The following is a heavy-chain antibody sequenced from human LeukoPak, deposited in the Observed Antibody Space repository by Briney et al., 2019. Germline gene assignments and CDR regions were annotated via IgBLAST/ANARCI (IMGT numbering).Heavy chain of an antibody. CDR1: GGSISSYY. V-gene: IGHV4-59*01. CDR3: ATITKDSSGYYYVGY. J-gene: IGHJ4*02. CDR2: IYYSGST. D-gene: IGHD3-22*01. Sequence: SETLSLTWTVSGGSISSYYWSWIRQPPGKGLEWIGYIYYSGSTNYNPSLKSRVTISVDTSKNQFSLKLSSVTAADTAVYYCATITKDSSGYYYVGYWGQGTLVTVSS.